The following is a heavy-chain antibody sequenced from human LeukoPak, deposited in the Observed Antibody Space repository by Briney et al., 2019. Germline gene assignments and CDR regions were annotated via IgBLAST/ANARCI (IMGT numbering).Heavy chain of an antibody. CDR2: IKQDGSEK. Sequence: GGSLRLSCAASGFTFSSYAMSWVRQAPGKGLEWVANIKQDGSEKYYVDSVKGRFTISRDNAKNSLYLQMNSLRAEDTAVYYCAKEPRWEQLHSFDIWGQGTTVTVSS. D-gene: IGHD1/OR15-1a*01. CDR1: GFTFSSYA. J-gene: IGHJ3*02. CDR3: AKEPRWEQLHSFDI. V-gene: IGHV3-7*03.